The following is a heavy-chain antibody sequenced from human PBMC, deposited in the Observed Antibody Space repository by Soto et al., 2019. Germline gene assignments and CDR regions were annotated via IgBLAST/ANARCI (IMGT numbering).Heavy chain of an antibody. J-gene: IGHJ4*02. V-gene: IGHV1-18*01. Sequence: ASVKVSCKASGYTFTSYGISWVRQAPGQGLEWMGWISAYNGNTNYAQKFQGRVTITADESTSTAYMELSSLRSEDTAVYYCARDRVTQQLGYYFDYWGQGTLVTVSS. CDR1: GYTFTSYG. CDR2: ISAYNGNT. CDR3: ARDRVTQQLGYYFDY. D-gene: IGHD6-13*01.